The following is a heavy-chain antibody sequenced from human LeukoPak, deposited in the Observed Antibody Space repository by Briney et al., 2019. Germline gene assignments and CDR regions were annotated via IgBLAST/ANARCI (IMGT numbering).Heavy chain of an antibody. D-gene: IGHD2-2*01. CDR2: INPNSGGT. Sequence: ASVKVSCKASGYTFTGYYMHWVRQAPGQGLEWMGWINPNSGGTNYAQKFQGRVTMTRDTSISTAYMELSSLRSEDTAVYYCARGYCDGTSCSAFYYYYYYMDVWGKGTTVTVSS. J-gene: IGHJ6*03. V-gene: IGHV1-2*02. CDR1: GYTFTGYY. CDR3: ARGYCDGTSCSAFYYYYYYMDV.